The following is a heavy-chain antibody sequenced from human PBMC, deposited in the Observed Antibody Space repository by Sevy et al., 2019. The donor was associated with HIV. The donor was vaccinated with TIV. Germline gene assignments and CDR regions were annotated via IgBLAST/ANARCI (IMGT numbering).Heavy chain of an antibody. CDR1: GFTFSSYA. CDR2: ISSNGGST. J-gene: IGHJ4*02. D-gene: IGHD3-3*01. CDR3: ARDRTTDEWDDFWSGYYFYY. Sequence: GRSLRLSCAASGFTFSSYAMHWVRQAPGKGLEYVSAISSNGGSTYYANSVKGRFTISRDNSKNTLYLTMGSLRAEDMAVYYCARDRTTDEWDDFWSGYYFYYWGQGTLVTVSS. V-gene: IGHV3-64*01.